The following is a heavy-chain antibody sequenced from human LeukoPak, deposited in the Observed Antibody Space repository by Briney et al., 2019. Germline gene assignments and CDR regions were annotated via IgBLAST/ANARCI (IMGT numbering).Heavy chain of an antibody. V-gene: IGHV1-69*04. J-gene: IGHJ4*02. CDR2: IIPILGIA. CDR3: ARDAADYGDYGTPFDY. Sequence: ASVKVSYKASGGTFSSYAISWVRQAPGQGLEWMGRIIPILGIANYAQKFQGRVTITADKSTSTAYMELSSLRSEDTAVYYCARDAADYGDYGTPFDYWGQGTLVTVSS. D-gene: IGHD4-17*01. CDR1: GGTFSSYA.